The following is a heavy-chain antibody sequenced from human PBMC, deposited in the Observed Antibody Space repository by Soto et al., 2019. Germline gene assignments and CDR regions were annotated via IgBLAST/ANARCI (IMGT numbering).Heavy chain of an antibody. CDR1: GYSFTSYG. CDR3: ARDGYFDY. Sequence: ASVKVSCKASGYSFTSYGIAWVRQAPGQGLEWMGWISADNGNTNYAQKVQDRVTMTTDTFTSTAYMELRSLRSDDTAVYYCARDGYFDYWGQGTLVTV. CDR2: ISADNGNT. V-gene: IGHV1-18*01. J-gene: IGHJ4*02.